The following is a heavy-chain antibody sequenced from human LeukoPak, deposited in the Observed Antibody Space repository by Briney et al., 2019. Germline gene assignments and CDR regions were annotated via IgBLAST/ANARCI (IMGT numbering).Heavy chain of an antibody. V-gene: IGHV4-30-4*01. CDR1: GGSISSGYYY. Sequence: SETLSLTCTVSGGSISSGYYYWTWLRPPPGKGLEWIGYIYYSGRTYYHPSLKCLPTISVDTSKKHFSLKLTSVTAADTAVYFCARGVGSSWYGDWGQGTLVTVCS. CDR3: ARGVGSSWYGD. CDR2: IYYSGRT. J-gene: IGHJ4*02. D-gene: IGHD6-13*01.